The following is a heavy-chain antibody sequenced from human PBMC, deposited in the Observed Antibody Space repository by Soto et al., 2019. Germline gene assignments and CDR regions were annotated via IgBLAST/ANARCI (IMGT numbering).Heavy chain of an antibody. CDR3: ARESSSGRRDRIDY. CDR1: GFTFSNHG. J-gene: IGHJ4*02. V-gene: IGHV3-33*01. D-gene: IGHD6-19*01. Sequence: PGGSLRLSGVAAGFTFSNHGMHWVRQAPGKGLEWVTVIWYDGTNRFYADSVKGRFTISRDISENTVYLQMDSLRSEDTAVYYCARESSSGRRDRIDYWGQGTLVTVS. CDR2: IWYDGTNR.